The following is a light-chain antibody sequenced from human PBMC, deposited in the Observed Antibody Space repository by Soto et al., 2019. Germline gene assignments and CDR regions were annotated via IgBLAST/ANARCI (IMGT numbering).Light chain of an antibody. Sequence: IQMTQSPSTLSASVGARVPITCRARQTISNWLAWYQQKPGKAPKLLIYKASTLESGVPSRFSGSGSGTEFTLTISSLQPEDFATYYCQQYNSYSQTFGQGTKVDIK. CDR2: KAS. CDR1: QTISNW. V-gene: IGKV1-5*03. CDR3: QQYNSYSQT. J-gene: IGKJ1*01.